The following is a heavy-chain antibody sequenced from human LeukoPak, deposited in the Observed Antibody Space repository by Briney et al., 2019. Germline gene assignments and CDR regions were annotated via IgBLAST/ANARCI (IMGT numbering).Heavy chain of an antibody. V-gene: IGHV4-59*01. CDR2: IYYSGST. CDR1: GGSISSYY. CDR3: AREYYYDSSGYYYVGGAFDI. Sequence: SETLSLTCTVSGGSISSYYWSWIRQPPGKGLEWIGYIYYSGSTNYNPSLKSRVTISVDTSKNQFPLKLSSVTAADTAVYYCAREYYYDSSGYYYVGGAFDIWGQGTMVTVSS. J-gene: IGHJ3*02. D-gene: IGHD3-22*01.